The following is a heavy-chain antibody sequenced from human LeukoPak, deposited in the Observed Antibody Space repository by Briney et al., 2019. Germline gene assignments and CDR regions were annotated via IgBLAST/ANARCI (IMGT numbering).Heavy chain of an antibody. Sequence: ASVKVSCKASGYTFTSYGISWVRQAPGQGLEWMGWISAYNGNTNYAQKLQGRVTMTTDTSTSTAYMELRSLRSDDTAVYYCARVTIAARPIYYFDYWGQGTLVTVSS. CDR1: GYTFTSYG. CDR2: ISAYNGNT. D-gene: IGHD6-6*01. V-gene: IGHV1-18*01. J-gene: IGHJ4*02. CDR3: ARVTIAARPIYYFDY.